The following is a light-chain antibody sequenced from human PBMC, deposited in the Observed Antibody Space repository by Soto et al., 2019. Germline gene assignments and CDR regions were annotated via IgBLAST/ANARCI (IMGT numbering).Light chain of an antibody. Sequence: EIVLTQSPGTLSLSPGERATLSCRASQSVSSAYLAWYQHKPGQAPRLLIYGAFNRATGIPDRFSGSGSGTDFTLTISRLEPEDFAVYYCQQYGGSPETFGQGTKVEIK. CDR1: QSVSSAY. CDR2: GAF. J-gene: IGKJ1*01. V-gene: IGKV3-20*01. CDR3: QQYGGSPET.